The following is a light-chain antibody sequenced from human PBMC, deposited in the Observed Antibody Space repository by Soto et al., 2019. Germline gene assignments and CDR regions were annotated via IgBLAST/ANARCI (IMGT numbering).Light chain of an antibody. Sequence: QSSLTQPASVSGSPGQSITISCTGTSSDIGDYDYVSWYQHLPGKAPKLMIFEVTKRPSGVPDRFSGSKSGNTASLTVSGLQAEDEADYYCLSYAGTADVFGTGTKLTVL. V-gene: IGLV2-8*01. CDR3: LSYAGTADV. CDR1: SSDIGDYDY. CDR2: EVT. J-gene: IGLJ1*01.